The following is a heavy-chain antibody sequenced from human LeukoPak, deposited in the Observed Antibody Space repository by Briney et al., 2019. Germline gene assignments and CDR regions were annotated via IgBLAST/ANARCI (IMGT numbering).Heavy chain of an antibody. CDR3: ARQGDVLRYFDWLDY. Sequence: PSETLSLTCTFSGGSISSSSYYWGWIRQPPGKGLEWIGSIYYSGSTYYNPSLKSRVTISVDTSKNQFSLKLSSVTAADTAVYYCARQGDVLRYFDWLDYWGQGTLVTVSS. V-gene: IGHV4-39*01. J-gene: IGHJ4*02. CDR2: IYYSGST. CDR1: GGSISSSSYY. D-gene: IGHD3-9*01.